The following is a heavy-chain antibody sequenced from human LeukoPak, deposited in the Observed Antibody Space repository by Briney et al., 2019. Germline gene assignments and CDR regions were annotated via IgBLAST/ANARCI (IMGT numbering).Heavy chain of an antibody. CDR2: IYYSGST. CDR1: GGSISSSRYY. J-gene: IGHJ4*02. V-gene: IGHV4-39*01. Sequence: SETLSLTCTVSGGSISSSRYYWGWIRQPPGKGLEWIGSIYYSGSTYYNPSLKSRVTISVDTSKNQFSLKLSSVTAADTAVYYCARYCSGGSCYLDYWGQGTLVTVSS. CDR3: ARYCSGGSCYLDY. D-gene: IGHD2-15*01.